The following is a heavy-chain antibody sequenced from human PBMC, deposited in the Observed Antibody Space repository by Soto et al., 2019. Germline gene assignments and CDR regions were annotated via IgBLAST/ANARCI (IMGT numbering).Heavy chain of an antibody. D-gene: IGHD5-12*01. CDR2: IYPGDSDT. CDR1: GYIFTNYW. J-gene: IGHJ6*03. Sequence: PGESLKISCKVSGYIFTNYWIGWVRQMPGKGLEWMGIIYPGDSDTRYSPSFQGQVTISADKSISTAYLQWSSLKASDTAMYYCARGRDYSGYERYYYYYYMGVWGKGTTVTVSS. CDR3: ARGRDYSGYERYYYYYYMGV. V-gene: IGHV5-51*01.